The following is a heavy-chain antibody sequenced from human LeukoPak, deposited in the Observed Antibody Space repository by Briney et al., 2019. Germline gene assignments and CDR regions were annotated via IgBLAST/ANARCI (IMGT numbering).Heavy chain of an antibody. CDR3: ATPGVRDYYYYLDV. D-gene: IGHD2-21*01. CDR2: MSSSMNTI. J-gene: IGHJ6*03. V-gene: IGHV3-48*04. CDR1: GFTLSAYS. Sequence: GGSLRLSCAASGFTLSAYSINWIRQAPGKGLEWIAYMSSSMNTIYYADAVKGRFTVSRDNANNSVHLQMSSLRAEDTAVYYCATPGVRDYYYYLDVWGTGTTVTVSS.